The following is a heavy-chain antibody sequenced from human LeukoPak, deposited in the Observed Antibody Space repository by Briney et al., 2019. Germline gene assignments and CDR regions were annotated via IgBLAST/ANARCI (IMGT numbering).Heavy chain of an antibody. D-gene: IGHD6-19*01. J-gene: IGHJ6*02. CDR2: ISGSGGST. V-gene: IGHV3-23*01. CDR3: AKEGSSGWYGGYYYGMDV. Sequence: PGGSLRLSCAASGFTFSSYAMSWVRQAPGKGLEWVSAISGSGGSTYYADSVKGRFTISRDNSKNTLYLQMNSLSAEDTAVYYCAKEGSSGWYGGYYYGMDVWGQGTTVTVSS. CDR1: GFTFSSYA.